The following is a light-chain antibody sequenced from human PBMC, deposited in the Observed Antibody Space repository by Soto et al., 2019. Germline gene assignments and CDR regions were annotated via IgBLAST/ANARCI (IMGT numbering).Light chain of an antibody. CDR2: AAS. CDR3: QQSYFTPFT. J-gene: IGKJ3*01. Sequence: DIQMTQSPSSLSASVGDSVTITCRASQSISNYLKLYQQKPGKAPKLLVYAASSLQSGVPSRFSGSVSGTAFTLTICILQPEDFATYYRQQSYFTPFTFGPGTKVEIK. CDR1: QSISNY. V-gene: IGKV1-39*01.